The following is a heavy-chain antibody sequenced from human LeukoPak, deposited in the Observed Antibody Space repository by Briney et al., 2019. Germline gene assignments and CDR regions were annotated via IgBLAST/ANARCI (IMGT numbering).Heavy chain of an antibody. V-gene: IGHV4-59*08. CDR3: ASSRDYEAFDI. Sequence: SETLSLTCTVSGGSISSYYWSWIRQPPGKGLEWIGYIYYSGSTNYNPSLKSRVTISVDTSKNQFSLKLSSVTAADTAVYYCASSRDYEAFDIWGQGTMVTVSS. CDR1: GGSISSYY. D-gene: IGHD2-2*01. CDR2: IYYSGST. J-gene: IGHJ3*02.